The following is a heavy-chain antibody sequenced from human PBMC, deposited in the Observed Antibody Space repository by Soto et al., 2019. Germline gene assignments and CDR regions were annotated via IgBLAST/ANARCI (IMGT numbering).Heavy chain of an antibody. D-gene: IGHD4-4*01. CDR1: GFTFRSYA. V-gene: IGHV3-23*01. CDR2: ISGSGGST. CDR3: AKALDSTYYYYGMDV. Sequence: EVQLLESGGGLVQPGGSLRLSCAASGFTFRSYAMSWVRQAPGKGLEWVSAISGSGGSTYYADSVKGRFTISRDNSKNTLYLQMNSLRAEDTAVYYCAKALDSTYYYYGMDVWGQGTTVTVSS. J-gene: IGHJ6*02.